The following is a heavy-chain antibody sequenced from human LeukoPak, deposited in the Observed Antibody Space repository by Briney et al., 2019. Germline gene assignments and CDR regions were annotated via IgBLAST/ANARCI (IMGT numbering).Heavy chain of an antibody. J-gene: IGHJ3*02. CDR3: AVGVLSGGHEWAFYI. Sequence: GASVKVSCKASGYTFTSYDINWVRQATGQGLEWMAWMNPNNGKTGNAQKFQGRVTLTRITSISTAYMELSGLRSEDTAVYYCAVGVLSGGHEWAFYIWGQGTMVTVSS. D-gene: IGHD5-12*01. CDR2: MNPNNGKT. V-gene: IGHV1-8*01. CDR1: GYTFTSYD.